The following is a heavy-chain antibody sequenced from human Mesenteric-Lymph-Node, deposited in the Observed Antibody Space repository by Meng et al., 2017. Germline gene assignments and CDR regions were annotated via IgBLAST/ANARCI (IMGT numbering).Heavy chain of an antibody. V-gene: IGHV1-18*01. J-gene: IGHJ4*02. D-gene: IGHD6-19*01. Sequence: ASVKVSCKASGYTFTSYGISWVRQAPGQGLEWMGWISAYNGNTNYAQKLQGRVTMTTDTSTSTAYMELRSLRSDGTAVYYCAREQAGYRSGWYGENHFDYWGQGTLVTVSS. CDR3: AREQAGYRSGWYGENHFDY. CDR2: ISAYNGNT. CDR1: GYTFTSYG.